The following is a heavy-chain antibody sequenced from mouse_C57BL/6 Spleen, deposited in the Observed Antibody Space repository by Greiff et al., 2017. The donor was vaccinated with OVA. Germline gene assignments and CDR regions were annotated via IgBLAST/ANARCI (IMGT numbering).Heavy chain of an antibody. Sequence: QVQLQQPGAELVRPGSSVKLSCKASGYTFTSYWMHWVKQRPIQGLEWIGNIDPSDSATPYNHKFKDKATLTVDKASSTAYMQLSSLTSEDSAVYYCARGGTTEVGYWGQGTTLSVAS. CDR1: GYTFTSYW. D-gene: IGHD1-1*01. CDR2: IDPSDSAT. J-gene: IGHJ2*01. CDR3: ARGGTTEVGY. V-gene: IGHV1-52*01.